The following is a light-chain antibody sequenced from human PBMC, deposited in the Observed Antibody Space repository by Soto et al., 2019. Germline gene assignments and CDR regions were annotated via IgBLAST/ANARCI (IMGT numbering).Light chain of an antibody. CDR1: SSDVGGYNY. Sequence: QSALTQPASVSGSPGQSITISCAGISSDVGGYNYVSWYQQHPGKVPRLIISDVNKRPSGVSDRFSGSKSGNTASLTISGLQAEDEADYYCASFTRSVTVVFGGGTKLTVL. V-gene: IGLV2-14*03. J-gene: IGLJ2*01. CDR2: DVN. CDR3: ASFTRSVTVV.